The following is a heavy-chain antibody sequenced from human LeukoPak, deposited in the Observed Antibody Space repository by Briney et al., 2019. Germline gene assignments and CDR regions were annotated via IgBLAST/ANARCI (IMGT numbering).Heavy chain of an antibody. V-gene: IGHV3-21*01. CDR2: ISSSSSYI. CDR1: GFTFSSYS. CDR3: ARDGDSSGPLAVFDY. Sequence: GSLRLSCAASGFTFSSYSMNWVRQAPGKGLEWVSSISSSSSYIYYADSVKGRFTISRDNAKNSLYLQMNSLRAEDTAVYYCARDGDSSGPLAVFDYWGQGTLVTVSS. D-gene: IGHD3-22*01. J-gene: IGHJ4*02.